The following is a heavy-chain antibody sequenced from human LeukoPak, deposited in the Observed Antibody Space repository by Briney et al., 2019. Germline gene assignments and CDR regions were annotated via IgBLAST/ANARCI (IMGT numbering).Heavy chain of an antibody. J-gene: IGHJ6*02. Sequence: GGSLRLSCAASGFTFDDYAMHWVRQAPGKGLEWVSGISWNSGNIAYADSVKGRFTISRDNAKKSLYLQMNSLRAEDTALYYCAKDMYSSALYYYGMDAWGQGTTVTVSS. D-gene: IGHD6-19*01. CDR1: GFTFDDYA. CDR3: AKDMYSSALYYYGMDA. V-gene: IGHV3-9*01. CDR2: ISWNSGNI.